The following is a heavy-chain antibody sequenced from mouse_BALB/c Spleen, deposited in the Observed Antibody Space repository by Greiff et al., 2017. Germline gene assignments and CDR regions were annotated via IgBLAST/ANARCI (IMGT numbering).Heavy chain of an antibody. V-gene: IGHV3-6*02. CDR3: ARGEITTAFAY. CDR1: GYSITSGYY. Sequence: EVKLVESGPGLVKPSQSLSLTCSVTGYSITSGYYWNWIRQFPGNKLEWMGYISYDGSNNYNPSLKNRISITRDTSKNQFFLKLNSVTTEDTATYYCARGEITTAFAYWGQGTLVTVSA. D-gene: IGHD1-2*01. J-gene: IGHJ3*01. CDR2: ISYDGSN.